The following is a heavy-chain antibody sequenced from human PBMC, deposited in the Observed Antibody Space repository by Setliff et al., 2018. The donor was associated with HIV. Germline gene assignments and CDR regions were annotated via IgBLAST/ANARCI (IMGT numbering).Heavy chain of an antibody. CDR3: ARYNYDFLTGYYPIDY. D-gene: IGHD3-9*01. V-gene: IGHV4-38-2*01. Sequence: SETLSLTCAVSGYSISSGYYWGWIRQPPGKGLEWIGSIYHSGSTYYNPSLESRVTTSVDTSKKQFSLRLTSVTAADTAVYYCARYNYDFLTGYYPIDYWGQGTLVTVSS. CDR2: IYHSGST. J-gene: IGHJ4*02. CDR1: GYSISSGYY.